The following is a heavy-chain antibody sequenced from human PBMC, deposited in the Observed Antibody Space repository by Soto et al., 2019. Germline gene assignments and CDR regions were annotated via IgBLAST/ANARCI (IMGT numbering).Heavy chain of an antibody. V-gene: IGHV4-38-2*01. CDR1: GYSISRGYS. Sequence: PSETLSLTCAVSGYSISRGYSWGWIRQPPQKGLEWIGSLSQGGITNYNPSLKSRVTISVDMSKNQLSLRLSSVTAADTAAYYCARHTGSTSSATFDYWGQGTLVTVSS. CDR3: ARHTGSTSSATFDY. J-gene: IGHJ4*02. CDR2: LSQGGIT.